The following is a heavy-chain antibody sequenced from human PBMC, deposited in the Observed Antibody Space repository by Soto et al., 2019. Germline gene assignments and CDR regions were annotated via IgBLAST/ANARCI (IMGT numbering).Heavy chain of an antibody. CDR2: INHSGST. V-gene: IGHV4-34*01. J-gene: IGHJ6*02. D-gene: IGHD4-17*01. CDR1: GGSFSCYY. CDR3: ARGPTTVTYYYYYYGMDV. Sequence: PSETLSLTCAVYGGSFSCYYWSWIRQPPGKGLEWIGEINHSGSTNYNPSLKSRVTISVDTSKNQFSLKLSSVTAADTAVYYCARGPTTVTYYYYYYGMDVWGQGTTVTVSS.